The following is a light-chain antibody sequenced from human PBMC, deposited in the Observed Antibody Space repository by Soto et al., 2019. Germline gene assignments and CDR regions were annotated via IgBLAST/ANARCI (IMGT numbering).Light chain of an antibody. Sequence: EIAFTQSPCTLSLSPGERATLSCRASQSVSSSYLAWYQQTPGQAPRLLIYGASSRATGIPDRFSGSGSGTDFTLTISRLEPEDFAVYYCQQYGSSPQTFGQGTKVDIK. CDR1: QSVSSSY. CDR2: GAS. CDR3: QQYGSSPQT. J-gene: IGKJ1*01. V-gene: IGKV3-20*01.